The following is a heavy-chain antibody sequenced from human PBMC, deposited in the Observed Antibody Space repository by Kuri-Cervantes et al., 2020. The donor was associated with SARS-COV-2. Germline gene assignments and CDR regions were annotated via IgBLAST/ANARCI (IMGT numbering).Heavy chain of an antibody. CDR3: AREFGGRFWSGKFDNWFDP. D-gene: IGHD3-3*01. CDR2: IYYTGRT. J-gene: IGHJ5*02. CDR1: AGSVSSDDYY. V-gene: IGHV4-30-4*01. Sequence: SETLSLTCAISAGSVSSDDYYWSWVRQPPGKGLEWIGHIYYTGRTNYNPSLQSRVSISMDTSKNQFSLKLTSVTAADTAMYYCAREFGGRFWSGKFDNWFDPWGQETLVTVSS.